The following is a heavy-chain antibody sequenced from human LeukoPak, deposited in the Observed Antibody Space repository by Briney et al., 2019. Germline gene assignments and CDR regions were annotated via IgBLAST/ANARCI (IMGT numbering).Heavy chain of an antibody. J-gene: IGHJ4*02. CDR1: GFTFSNAW. Sequence: GGSLRLSCAASGFTFSNAWMSWVRQAPGKGLEWVGRIKSKTDGGTTDYAAPVKGRFTISRDDSKNTLYLQMNSQKTEDTAVYYCTTFVLLWFGGFDYWGQGTLVTVSS. CDR2: IKSKTDGGTT. CDR3: TTFVLLWFGGFDY. V-gene: IGHV3-15*01. D-gene: IGHD3-10*01.